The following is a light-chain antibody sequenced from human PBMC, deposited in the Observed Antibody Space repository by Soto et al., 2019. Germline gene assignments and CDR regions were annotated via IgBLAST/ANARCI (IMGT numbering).Light chain of an antibody. CDR3: QPYGSSPLT. V-gene: IGKV3-20*01. CDR2: GAS. J-gene: IGKJ3*01. CDR1: QSLSNTN. Sequence: EIVLTQSPGTLSLSPGERATLSCRASQSLSNTNLAWYQQKPGQAPRLLIYGASSRATGIPDRFSGSGSGTDFTLTISRLEPEDFAVYYCQPYGSSPLTFGPGTTVDIK.